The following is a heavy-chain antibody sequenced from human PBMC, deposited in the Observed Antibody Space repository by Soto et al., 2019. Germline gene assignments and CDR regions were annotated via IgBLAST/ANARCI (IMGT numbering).Heavy chain of an antibody. D-gene: IGHD2-2*01. CDR3: ARGPYCSSTSFYLGLDY. Sequence: QVQLVQSGAEVKKPGASVKVSCKASGYTFTSYDINWVRQATGQGLEWMGWMNPNSGNTGYAQKFQGRVTMTRNTSISTAYMELGSLRSEDTAVYYCARGPYCSSTSFYLGLDYWGQGTLVTVSS. CDR2: MNPNSGNT. J-gene: IGHJ4*02. CDR1: GYTFTSYD. V-gene: IGHV1-8*01.